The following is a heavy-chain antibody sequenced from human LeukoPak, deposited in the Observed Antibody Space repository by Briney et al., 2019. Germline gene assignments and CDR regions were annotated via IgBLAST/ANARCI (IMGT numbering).Heavy chain of an antibody. J-gene: IGHJ5*02. CDR3: AREPSYCSSTSCLNWFDP. V-gene: IGHV4-34*01. CDR1: GGSFSGYY. D-gene: IGHD2-2*01. CDR2: INHSGST. Sequence: SETLSLTCAVYGGSFSGYYWSWIRQPPGKGLEWIGEINHSGSTNYNPSLKSRVTISVDTSKNQCSLKLSSVTAADTAVYYCAREPSYCSSTSCLNWFDPWGQGTLVTVSS.